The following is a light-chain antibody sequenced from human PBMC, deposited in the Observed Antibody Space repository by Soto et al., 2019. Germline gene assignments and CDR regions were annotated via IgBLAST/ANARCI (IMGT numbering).Light chain of an antibody. CDR1: SSNIGAGYD. J-gene: IGLJ1*01. Sequence: QSVLTQPPSVSGAPGQRVTISCTVSSSNIGAGYDVHWYQQLPGTAPKLLIYGNSNRPSGVPDRFSGSKSGTSASLAITGLQAEDEADYYCQSYDSSLSYYVFGTGTKLTVL. CDR3: QSYDSSLSYYV. CDR2: GNS. V-gene: IGLV1-40*01.